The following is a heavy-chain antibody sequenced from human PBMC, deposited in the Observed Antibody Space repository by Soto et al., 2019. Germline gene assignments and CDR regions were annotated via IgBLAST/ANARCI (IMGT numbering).Heavy chain of an antibody. CDR1: GFTFSSYG. D-gene: IGHD3-22*01. J-gene: IGHJ1*01. CDR2: IWYDGSNK. CDR3: ARDPNYYDSSGYHGYFQH. Sequence: LRLSCAASGFTFSSYGMHWVRQAPGKGLEWVAVIWYDGSNKYYADSVKGRFTISRDNSKNTLYLQMNSLRAEDTAVYYCARDPNYYDSSGYHGYFQHWGQGTLVTVSS. V-gene: IGHV3-33*01.